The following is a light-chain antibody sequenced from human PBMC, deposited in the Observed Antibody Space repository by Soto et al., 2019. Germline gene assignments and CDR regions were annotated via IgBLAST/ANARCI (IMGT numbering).Light chain of an antibody. CDR3: HRLNSYPPGFT. CDR1: QGISSY. V-gene: IGKV1-9*01. Sequence: DIQLTQSPSFLSASVGDRVTITCRASQGISSYLAWYQQKPGKAPKLLIYAASTLQSGVPSRFSGSGSGTGLDFTLSILQPEYFATSFCHRLNSYPPGFTFGGGTKVEIK. CDR2: AAS. J-gene: IGKJ4*01.